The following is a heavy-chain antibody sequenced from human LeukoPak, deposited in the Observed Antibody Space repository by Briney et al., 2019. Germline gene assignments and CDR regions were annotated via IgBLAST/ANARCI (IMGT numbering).Heavy chain of an antibody. CDR1: GGSISSGSNY. CDR3: ARDVPPMALRYFGDAFDI. D-gene: IGHD3-9*01. V-gene: IGHV4-61*02. J-gene: IGHJ3*02. CDR2: IYTSGST. Sequence: PSETLSLTCTVSGGSISSGSNYWSWIRQPAGKGLEWIGRIYTSGSTNYNPSLKSRVTISVDTSKNQFSLKLSSVTAADTAVYYCARDVPPMALRYFGDAFDIWGQGTMVTVSS.